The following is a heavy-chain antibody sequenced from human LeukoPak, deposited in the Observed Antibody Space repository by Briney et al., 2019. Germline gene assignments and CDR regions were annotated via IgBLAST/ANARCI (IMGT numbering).Heavy chain of an antibody. CDR1: GYTFTDFY. CDR2: INPNSGGT. V-gene: IGHV1-2*02. D-gene: IGHD3-3*01. J-gene: IGHJ4*02. Sequence: ASVKVSCKASGYTFTDFYMHWVRQAPGRGLEWMGWINPNSGGTNYAQRFQGRVTMTRDTSISTAHMELSRLRSDDTAVYYCARADMSSDYTPNDYWGQGTLVTVSS. CDR3: ARADMSSDYTPNDY.